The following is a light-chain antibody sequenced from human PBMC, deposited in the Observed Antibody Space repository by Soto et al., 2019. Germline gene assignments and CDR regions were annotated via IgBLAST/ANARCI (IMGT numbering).Light chain of an antibody. V-gene: IGLV2-8*01. J-gene: IGLJ3*02. CDR2: DVT. CDR3: TSYVGNDIWV. Sequence: QSVLTQPPSASGSPGQSVTISCTGTSSDVGAYKYVSWYQQYPGKAPKLMIYDVTKRPSGVPDRFSGSKSGNTASLTVSGLQAEYEADYYCTSYVGNDIWVFGGGTKLTVL. CDR1: SSDVGAYKY.